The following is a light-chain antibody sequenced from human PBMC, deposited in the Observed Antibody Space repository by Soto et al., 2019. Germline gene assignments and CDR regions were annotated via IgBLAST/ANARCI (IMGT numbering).Light chain of an antibody. CDR1: QTIDNT. Sequence: EIVLTQSPATLSLSPGERGTLSCRASQTIDNTLAWYQRKPGQAPRLLIYDASTRATGVPARFSGSGSGTDFTLTISSLQSEDFAVYYCEHYNYWPYTFGQGTKVDIK. V-gene: IGKV3-15*01. J-gene: IGKJ2*01. CDR3: EHYNYWPYT. CDR2: DAS.